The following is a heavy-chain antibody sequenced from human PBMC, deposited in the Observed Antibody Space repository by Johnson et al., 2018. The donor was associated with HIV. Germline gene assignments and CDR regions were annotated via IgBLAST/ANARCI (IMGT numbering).Heavy chain of an antibody. CDR2: ISSTSSTI. J-gene: IGHJ3*02. CDR3: AKGWGAFDI. V-gene: IGHV3-11*04. Sequence: VQLVESGGGLVQPGGSLRLSCAASGFTFRDYDMSWNRQAPGKGLEWISYISSTSSTIDYVDSVKGRFTISRDNARNSLYLQMNSLRAEDTAVYYCAKGWGAFDIWGQGTMVTVSS. CDR1: GFTFRDYD. D-gene: IGHD3-16*01.